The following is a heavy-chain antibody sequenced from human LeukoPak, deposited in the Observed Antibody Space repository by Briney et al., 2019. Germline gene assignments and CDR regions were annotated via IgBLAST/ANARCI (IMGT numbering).Heavy chain of an antibody. CDR2: IYYSGST. CDR3: AREASSYYFDY. J-gene: IGHJ4*02. D-gene: IGHD2-2*01. V-gene: IGHV4-59*01. Sequence: SETLSLTCTVSGGSISSYYWSWIRQPPGKGLEWIGYIYYSGSTNYNPSLKSRVTISVDTSKNQFSLKLSSVTAADTAVYYCAREASSYYFDYWGQGTLVTVSS. CDR1: GGSISSYY.